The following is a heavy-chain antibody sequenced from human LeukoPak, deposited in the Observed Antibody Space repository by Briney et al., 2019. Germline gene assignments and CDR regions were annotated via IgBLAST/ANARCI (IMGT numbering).Heavy chain of an antibody. CDR2: INTNTGNP. V-gene: IGHV7-4-1*02. D-gene: IGHD2-15*01. CDR1: GYTFTSYA. J-gene: IGHJ4*02. Sequence: ASVKVSCKASGYTFTSYAMNWVRQAPGQGLEWMGWINTNTGNPTYAQGFSGRFVFSLDTSVSTVYLQISSLKAEDTAVYYCARGGYPYLSTWYSDYWGQGTLVTVSS. CDR3: ARGGYPYLSTWYSDY.